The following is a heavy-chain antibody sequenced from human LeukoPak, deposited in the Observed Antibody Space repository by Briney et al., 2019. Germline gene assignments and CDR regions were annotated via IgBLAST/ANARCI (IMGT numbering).Heavy chain of an antibody. CDR1: GFTFSSFG. D-gene: IGHD6-13*01. CDR2: IKQDGSDK. J-gene: IGHJ4*02. Sequence: GGSLRLSCAASGFTFSSFGMNWVRQAPGKGLEWVANIKQDGSDKYYVDSVKGRFTVSRDNAENSLYLQMNNLRAEDTAVYYCTMMGRQQLATLDYWGQGTLVTVSS. CDR3: TMMGRQQLATLDY. V-gene: IGHV3-7*01.